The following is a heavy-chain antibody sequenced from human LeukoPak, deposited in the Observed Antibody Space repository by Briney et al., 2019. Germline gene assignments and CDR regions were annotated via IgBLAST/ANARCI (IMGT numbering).Heavy chain of an antibody. CDR3: ARDRGISRDLFDY. D-gene: IGHD6-13*01. J-gene: IGHJ4*02. Sequence: ASVKVSCKASGYTFTGYYMHWVRQAPGQGLEWMGWINPNSGGTNYAQKFQGRVTMTRDTSISTAYMELSRLRSDDTAVYYCARDRGISRDLFDYWGQGTLVTVSS. CDR2: INPNSGGT. V-gene: IGHV1-2*02. CDR1: GYTFTGYY.